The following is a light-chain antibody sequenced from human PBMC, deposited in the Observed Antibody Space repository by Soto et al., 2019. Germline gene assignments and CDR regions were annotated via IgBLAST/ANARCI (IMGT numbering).Light chain of an antibody. CDR1: QSVGSRY. CDR2: DTS. Sequence: ETVLTQSPGTLSLSPGERATLSCRASQSVGSRYLAWYQQKPGQAPRLLIYDTSNRATGIPNRFSGSGSGTDFTLTISRLEPEDFAVYHCQQYGNPPWTFGQGTKLETK. CDR3: QQYGNPPWT. V-gene: IGKV3-20*01. J-gene: IGKJ2*01.